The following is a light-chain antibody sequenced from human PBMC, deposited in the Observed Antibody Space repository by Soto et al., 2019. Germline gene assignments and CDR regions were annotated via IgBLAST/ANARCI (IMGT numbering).Light chain of an antibody. CDR3: QQRSNWPRT. CDR2: DAS. V-gene: IGKV3-11*01. CDR1: QSVSSY. J-gene: IGKJ2*01. Sequence: EIVLTQSPATLSLSPGERATLSCRASQSVSSYLAWYQQKPGQAPRLLIYDASNRATGIPARFSGSGSGTDFTLTISGLEPEGFAVYYCQQRSNWPRTFGQGTKLEIK.